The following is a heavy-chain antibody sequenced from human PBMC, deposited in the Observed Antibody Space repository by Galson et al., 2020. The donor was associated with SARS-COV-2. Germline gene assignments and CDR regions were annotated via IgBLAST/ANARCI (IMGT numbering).Heavy chain of an antibody. CDR1: GFTFSSYG. D-gene: IGHD3-9*01. CDR3: ARGPEQYYDIWTSYFPYYYYYGMDV. J-gene: IGHJ6*02. V-gene: IGHV3-33*01. Sequence: TGGSLRLSCAASGFTFSSYGMHWVRQAPGKGLEWVAVIWYDGSNKYYADSVKGRFTISRDNSKNTLYLQMNSLRAEDTAVYYCARGPEQYYDIWTSYFPYYYYYGMDVWGQGTTVTVSS. CDR2: IWYDGSNK.